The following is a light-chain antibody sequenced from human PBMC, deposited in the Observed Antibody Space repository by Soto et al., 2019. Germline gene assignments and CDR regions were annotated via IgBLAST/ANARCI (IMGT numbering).Light chain of an antibody. CDR2: AVS. CDR3: QQSYSAPRT. Sequence: DIQMTQSPSSLSASVGDRVTITCRASQRVSSYLNWYQQKPGKAPKILIYAVSNLQSGVPSRFSGSGSGTDLTLTISSLQHEDFATYYCQQSYSAPRTFGQGTKVEIK. CDR1: QRVSSY. J-gene: IGKJ1*01. V-gene: IGKV1-39*01.